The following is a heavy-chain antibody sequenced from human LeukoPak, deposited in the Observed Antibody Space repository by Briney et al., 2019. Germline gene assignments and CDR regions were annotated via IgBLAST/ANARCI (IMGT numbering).Heavy chain of an antibody. CDR2: ISSSSSYI. V-gene: IGHV3-21*01. Sequence: GGSLRLSCAASGFTFSSYEMNWVRQAPGKGLEWVSSISSSSSYIYYADSVKGRFTISRDNAKNSLYLQMNSLRAEDTAVYYCARDPVGGWYVYWGQGTLVTVSS. D-gene: IGHD6-19*01. CDR3: ARDPVGGWYVY. J-gene: IGHJ4*02. CDR1: GFTFSSYE.